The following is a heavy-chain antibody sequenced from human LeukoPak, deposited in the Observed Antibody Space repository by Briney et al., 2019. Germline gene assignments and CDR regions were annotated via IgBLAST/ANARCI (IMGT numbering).Heavy chain of an antibody. D-gene: IGHD3-16*02. J-gene: IGHJ4*02. CDR3: AKRHDYVWGSYRYHPFDY. V-gene: IGHV3-23*01. Sequence: GGSLRLSCAASGFTFSSYAMSWVRQAPGKGLEWVSAISGSGGSTYYADSVKGRFTISRDNSKNTLYLQMNSLRAEDTAVYYCAKRHDYVWGSYRYHPFDYWGQGTLVTVSS. CDR2: ISGSGGST. CDR1: GFTFSSYA.